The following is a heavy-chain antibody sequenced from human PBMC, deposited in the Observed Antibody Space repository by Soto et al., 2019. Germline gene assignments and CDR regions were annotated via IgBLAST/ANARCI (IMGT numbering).Heavy chain of an antibody. Sequence: EVEVLESGGGLVQPGGSLRLSCAASGFTFSAYVMSWVRQAPGKGLEWVSSITSSGGATYYADSVKGRFTISRDNSKNTLYLQMNSLRAEDTAVYYCAKLSSSGWYGHIDSWGQGTLVTVSS. D-gene: IGHD6-19*01. V-gene: IGHV3-23*01. J-gene: IGHJ4*02. CDR1: GFTFSAYV. CDR3: AKLSSSGWYGHIDS. CDR2: ITSSGGAT.